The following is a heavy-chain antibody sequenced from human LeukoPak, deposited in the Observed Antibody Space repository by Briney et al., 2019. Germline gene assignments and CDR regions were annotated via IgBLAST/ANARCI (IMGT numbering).Heavy chain of an antibody. J-gene: IGHJ4*02. CDR3: ALGTVAGNRFQFDY. D-gene: IGHD6-19*01. Sequence: GASVKVSCKASGYTFTGYYMHWVRQAPGQGLQWMGWINPNSGGTNYAQKFQGWVTMTRDTSISTAYMELSRLRSDDTAVYYWALGTVAGNRFQFDYWGQGTLVTVSS. V-gene: IGHV1-2*04. CDR2: INPNSGGT. CDR1: GYTFTGYY.